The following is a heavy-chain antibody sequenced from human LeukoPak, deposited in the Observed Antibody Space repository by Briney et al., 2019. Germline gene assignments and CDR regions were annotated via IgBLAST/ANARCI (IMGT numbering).Heavy chain of an antibody. V-gene: IGHV3-11*03. CDR2: ISSSGTYT. D-gene: IGHD3-10*02. Sequence: GGSLRLSCTASGFIFSDYYMTGTRQAPGKGLEWISYISSSGTYTNYTDSVKGRFTISRDNAKNSLYLHLNSLRAEDTAVYYCARIRDYVFDYWGQGALVTVSS. J-gene: IGHJ4*02. CDR3: ARIRDYVFDY. CDR1: GFIFSDYY.